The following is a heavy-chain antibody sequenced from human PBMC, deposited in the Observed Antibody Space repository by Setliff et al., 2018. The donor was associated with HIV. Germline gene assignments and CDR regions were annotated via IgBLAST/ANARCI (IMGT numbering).Heavy chain of an antibody. J-gene: IGHJ6*02. D-gene: IGHD5-18*01. CDR2: IYYSGST. V-gene: IGHV4-59*01. CDR3: ARRQLWFYGMDV. CDR1: GGSISSYY. Sequence: PSETLSLTCTVSGGSISSYYWSWIRQSPGKGLEWIGFIYYSGSTNYNPSLKSRVTISVDTSKNQFSLKLSSVTAADTAVYYCARRQLWFYGMDVWGQGTTVTVSS.